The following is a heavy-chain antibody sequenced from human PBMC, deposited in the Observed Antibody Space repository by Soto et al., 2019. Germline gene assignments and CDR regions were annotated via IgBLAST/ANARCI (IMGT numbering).Heavy chain of an antibody. CDR3: ASDGRYSSGWSWDYFDY. J-gene: IGHJ4*02. Sequence: GGSLRLSCAASGFTFSSYSMNWVRQAPGKGLEWVSSISSSSSYIYYADSVKGRFTISRDNAKNSLYLQMNSLRAEDTAVYYCASDGRYSSGWSWDYFDYWCQGTLVTVSS. V-gene: IGHV3-21*01. D-gene: IGHD6-19*01. CDR1: GFTFSSYS. CDR2: ISSSSSYI.